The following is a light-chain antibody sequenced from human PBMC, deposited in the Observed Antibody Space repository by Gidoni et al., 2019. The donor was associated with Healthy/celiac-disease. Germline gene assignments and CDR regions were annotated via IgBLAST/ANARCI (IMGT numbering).Light chain of an antibody. CDR2: QDS. J-gene: IGLJ2*01. Sequence: SYELTQPPSVSVSPGQTASINCSGATLGDNYACWYQQKPGQSPVLVIYQDSKRPSGIPERFSGSNSGNTATLTISGTQAMDEADYYCQAWDSSTVVFGGGTKLTVL. CDR3: QAWDSSTVV. CDR1: TLGDNY. V-gene: IGLV3-1*01.